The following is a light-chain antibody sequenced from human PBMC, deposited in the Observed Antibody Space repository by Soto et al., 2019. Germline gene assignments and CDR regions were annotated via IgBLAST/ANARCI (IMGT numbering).Light chain of an antibody. Sequence: QSALTQPASVSGSPGQPITISCTGTSSDVGGYNYVSWYQQHPGKAPKLMIYDVSNRPSGVSNRFSGSKSGNTASLTISGLQAEDEADYYCSSYTSSNTGVFGTGTKLTVL. V-gene: IGLV2-14*01. J-gene: IGLJ1*01. CDR2: DVS. CDR3: SSYTSSNTGV. CDR1: SSDVGGYNY.